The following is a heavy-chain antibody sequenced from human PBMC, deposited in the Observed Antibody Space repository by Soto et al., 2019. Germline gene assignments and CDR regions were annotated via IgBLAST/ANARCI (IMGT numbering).Heavy chain of an antibody. J-gene: IGHJ4*02. D-gene: IGHD6-13*01. CDR3: ALRIAAAGSFDY. Sequence: GGSLRLSCAASGFTFSSYAMSWVRQAPGKGLEWVSAISSSGGGTYFADSVKGRFTISRDNSKNTLYLQMSSLRAEDTAVYYCALRIAAAGSFDYWGQGTLVTSPQ. CDR2: ISSSGGGT. CDR1: GFTFSSYA. V-gene: IGHV3-23*01.